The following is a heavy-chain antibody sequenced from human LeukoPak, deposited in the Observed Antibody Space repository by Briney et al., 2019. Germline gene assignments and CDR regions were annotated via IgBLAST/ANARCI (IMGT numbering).Heavy chain of an antibody. CDR2: ISYDGSNK. CDR1: GFTFSSYG. V-gene: IGHV3-30*18. J-gene: IGHJ4*02. D-gene: IGHD6-19*01. CDR3: AKVGSGWYGLSHHFDY. Sequence: PGRSLRLSSAASGFTFSSYGMHWVRQAPGKGLEWVAVISYDGSNKYYADSVKGRFTISRDNSKNTLYLQMNSLRAEDTAVYYCAKVGSGWYGLSHHFDYWGQGTLVTVSS.